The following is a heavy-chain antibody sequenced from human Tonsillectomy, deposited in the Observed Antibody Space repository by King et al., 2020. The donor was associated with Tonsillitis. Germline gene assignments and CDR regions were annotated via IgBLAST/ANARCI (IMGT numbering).Heavy chain of an antibody. CDR2: IRSKRYGGTT. V-gene: IGHV3-49*04. D-gene: IGHD2-8*01. Sequence: VQLVESGGGLVQPGRSLRVSCTASGFTFGDDAMSWVRQAPGKGLEWVGFIRSKRYGGTTEYAASVTGRFTISRDDSKNIVDLQMNSLKTEDTAVYYCTREVWCFSYYYGMDVWGQGTTVTVSS. CDR3: TREVWCFSYYYGMDV. J-gene: IGHJ6*02. CDR1: GFTFGDDA.